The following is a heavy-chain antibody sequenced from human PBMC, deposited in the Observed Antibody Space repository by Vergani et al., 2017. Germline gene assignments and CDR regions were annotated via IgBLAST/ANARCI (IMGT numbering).Heavy chain of an antibody. Sequence: VQLQESGPGLVKPSETLSLTCTVSGGSISSYYWSWIRQPAGKGLEWLGRIYTSGSTNYNPPLKSRVTMSVDTSKNQFSLKLSSVTAADTAVYYCARGERSRGXWIQLGYYYDYMDVWGKGTTVTVSS. D-gene: IGHD5-18*01. CDR3: ARGERSRGXWIQLGYYYDYMDV. V-gene: IGHV4-4*07. J-gene: IGHJ6*03. CDR2: IYTSGST. CDR1: GGSISSYY.